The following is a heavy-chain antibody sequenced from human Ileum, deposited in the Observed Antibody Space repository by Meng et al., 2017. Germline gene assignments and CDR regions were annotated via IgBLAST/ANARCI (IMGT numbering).Heavy chain of an antibody. Sequence: RVSGPGLGKASETLSLTCSVSGASMSVVSYWSWVRQSPGKGLEWIGQIDHLGIAYYKPSLKSRVTMSIDQSKSQFSLRLTSVSAADTAVYYCARHGGYYQDFWGQGTLVTVSS. CDR1: GASMSVVSY. J-gene: IGHJ4*02. CDR3: ARHGGYYQDF. CDR2: IDHLGIA. D-gene: IGHD4-23*01. V-gene: IGHV4-4*02.